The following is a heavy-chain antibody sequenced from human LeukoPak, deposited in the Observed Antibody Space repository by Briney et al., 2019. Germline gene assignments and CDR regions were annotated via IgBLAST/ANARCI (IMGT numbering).Heavy chain of an antibody. D-gene: IGHD6-19*01. CDR3: AKTRQTSSGWFNHYFDS. V-gene: IGHV3-30*18. Sequence: PGGSLRLSCAASGFTFSSYGMHWVRQAPGKGLEWVAAMSYDGSNKYYADSVKGRFTISRDNSKNTLYLQMNSLRAEDTAVYYCAKTRQTSSGWFNHYFDSWGQGTLVTVPS. CDR1: GFTFSSYG. CDR2: MSYDGSNK. J-gene: IGHJ4*02.